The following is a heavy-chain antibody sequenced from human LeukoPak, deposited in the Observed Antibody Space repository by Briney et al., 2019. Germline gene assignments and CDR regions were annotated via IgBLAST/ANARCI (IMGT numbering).Heavy chain of an antibody. CDR2: IIPIFGTA. V-gene: IGHV1-69*13. Sequence: ASVKVSCKASGGTFSSYAISWVRQAPGQGLEWMGGIIPIFGTANYAQKFQGRVTITADESTSTAYMELSSLRSEDTAVYYCARRGPEGSSSWTTFDYWGQGTLVTVSS. CDR3: ARRGPEGSSSWTTFDY. D-gene: IGHD6-13*01. CDR1: GGTFSSYA. J-gene: IGHJ4*02.